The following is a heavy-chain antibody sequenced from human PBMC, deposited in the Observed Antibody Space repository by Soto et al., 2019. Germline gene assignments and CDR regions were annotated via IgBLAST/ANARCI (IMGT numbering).Heavy chain of an antibody. J-gene: IGHJ6*03. D-gene: IGHD3-9*01. V-gene: IGHV4-59*08. Sequence: SETLSLTCTVSGGSISSYYWSWIRQPPGKGLEWIGYIYYSGSTNYNPSLKSRVTISVDTSKNQFSLKLSSVTAADTAVYYCARHPYDILTGYYGRNYYYYYMDVWGKGTTVTVSS. CDR3: ARHPYDILTGYYGRNYYYYYMDV. CDR1: GGSISSYY. CDR2: IYYSGST.